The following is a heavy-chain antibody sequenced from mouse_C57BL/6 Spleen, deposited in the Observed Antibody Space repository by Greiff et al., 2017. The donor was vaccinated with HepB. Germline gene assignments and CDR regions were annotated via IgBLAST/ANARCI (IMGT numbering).Heavy chain of an antibody. CDR1: GYAFSSSW. CDR2: INPGDGDT. CDR3: AREGFLFYYGGYFDV. V-gene: IGHV1-82*01. D-gene: IGHD1-1*01. J-gene: IGHJ1*03. Sequence: QVQLQQSGPELVKPGASVKISCKASGYAFSSSWMNWVKQRPGKGLEWIGRINPGDGDTNYNGKFKGKATLTADKSSSTAYMQLSSLTSEDSAVYFCAREGFLFYYGGYFDVWGTGTTVTVSS.